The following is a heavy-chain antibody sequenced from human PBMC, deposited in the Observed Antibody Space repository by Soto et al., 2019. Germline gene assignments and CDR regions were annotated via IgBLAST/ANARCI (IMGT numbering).Heavy chain of an antibody. V-gene: IGHV6-1*01. Sequence: SQTLSLTCAISEDRVSSNSAAWNWIRQSPSRGLEWLGRTYYRSKWYNDYAVSVKSRITINPDTSKNQFSLQLNSVTPEDTAVYYCARVPSVGSGWDVYGMDVWGQGTTVTVSS. CDR2: TYYRSKWYN. D-gene: IGHD6-19*01. CDR3: ARVPSVGSGWDVYGMDV. CDR1: EDRVSSNSAA. J-gene: IGHJ6*02.